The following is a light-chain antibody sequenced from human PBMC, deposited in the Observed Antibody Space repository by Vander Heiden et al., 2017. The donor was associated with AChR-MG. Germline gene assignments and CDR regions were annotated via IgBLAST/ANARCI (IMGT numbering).Light chain of an antibody. CDR3: QAWDSYTVV. V-gene: IGLV3-1*01. CDR1: KLGQKF. J-gene: IGLJ2*01. Sequence: SYEVTQPPSVSVSPGQTASISCSGFKLGQKFVCWYQQKPGRSPVLVIYQDTKRPSGIPERFSGSNSGSLATLTISGTQAMDEADYFCQAWDSYTVVFGGGTRLTVL. CDR2: QDT.